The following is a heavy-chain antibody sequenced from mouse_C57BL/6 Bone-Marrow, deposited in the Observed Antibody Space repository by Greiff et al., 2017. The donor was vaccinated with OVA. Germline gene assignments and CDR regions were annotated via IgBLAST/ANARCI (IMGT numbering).Heavy chain of an antibody. Sequence: EVKLVESGGGLVQSGRSLRLSCATSGFTFSDFYMEWVRQAPGKGLEWIAASRHKANDYTTEYSASVKGRFIVSRDTSQSILYLQMNALIAEDTAIYYCARDARTTVVGGNFDYWGQGTTLTVSS. CDR1: GFTFSDFY. V-gene: IGHV7-1*01. CDR3: ARDARTTVVGGNFDY. CDR2: SRHKANDYTT. D-gene: IGHD1-1*01. J-gene: IGHJ2*01.